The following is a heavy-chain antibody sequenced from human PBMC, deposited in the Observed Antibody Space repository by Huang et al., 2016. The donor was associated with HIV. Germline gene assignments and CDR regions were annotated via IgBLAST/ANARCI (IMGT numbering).Heavy chain of an antibody. D-gene: IGHD3-9*01. CDR2: INHRGIT. Sequence: QVHLQQWGAGLLKPSETLSLTCAVYGGSFSGYYWTWIRQSPGKGLEWIGDINHRGITHYNPALKSRGIMTGDAARNQFSLKLRSVTAADTAVYYCARDVNFYDSTGYHSPYWYFDLWGRGALVTVSS. V-gene: IGHV4-34*02. CDR1: GGSFSGYY. J-gene: IGHJ2*01. CDR3: ARDVNFYDSTGYHSPYWYFDL.